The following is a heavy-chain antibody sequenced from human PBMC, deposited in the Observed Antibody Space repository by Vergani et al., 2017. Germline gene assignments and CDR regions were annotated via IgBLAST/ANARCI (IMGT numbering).Heavy chain of an antibody. V-gene: IGHV4-61*02. CDR1: GGSISGSFYY. D-gene: IGHD5-12*01. CDR3: ARDAGYDYSFDY. J-gene: IGHJ4*02. Sequence: QVQLQESGPGLVKPSQTLSLTCTVSGGSISGSFYYWSWIRQPAGKGLEWIGRIYTSGSTTYNPSLKSRVTISVDTSKNQFSLKLNSVTAADTAVYYCARDAGYDYSFDYWGQGILVTVSS. CDR2: IYTSGST.